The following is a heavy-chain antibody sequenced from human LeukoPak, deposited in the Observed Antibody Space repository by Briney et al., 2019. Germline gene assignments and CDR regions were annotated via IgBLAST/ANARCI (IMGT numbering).Heavy chain of an antibody. Sequence: ASVKVSCKASGYTFTSYGISWVRQAPGQGLEWMGWISAYNGNTNYAQKLQGRVTMTTDTSTSTAYMELRSLRFDDTAVYYCARYGYYYDSSGYSYYFDYWGQGTLVTVSS. V-gene: IGHV1-18*01. D-gene: IGHD3-22*01. CDR3: ARYGYYYDSSGYSYYFDY. J-gene: IGHJ4*02. CDR2: ISAYNGNT. CDR1: GYTFTSYG.